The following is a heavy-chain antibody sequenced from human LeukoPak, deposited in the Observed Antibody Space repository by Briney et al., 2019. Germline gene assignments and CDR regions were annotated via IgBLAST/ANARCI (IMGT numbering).Heavy chain of an antibody. CDR1: GGSISSYY. CDR3: ASLYGSGSYYYYGMDV. J-gene: IGHJ6*02. CDR2: IYYSGST. V-gene: IGHV4-59*01. D-gene: IGHD3-10*01. Sequence: SETLSLTCTVSGGSISSYYWNWIRQPPGKGLEWIGYIYYSGSTNYNPSLKSRVTISVDTSKNQFSLKLSSVTAADTAVYYCASLYGSGSYYYYGMDVWGQGTTVTVSS.